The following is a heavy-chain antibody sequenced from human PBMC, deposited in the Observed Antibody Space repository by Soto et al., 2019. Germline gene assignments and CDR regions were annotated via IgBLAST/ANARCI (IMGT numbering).Heavy chain of an antibody. V-gene: IGHV3-9*01. CDR3: AKDMEDATAPDAFGI. CDR2: ISWNSGSI. Sequence: PGGSLRLSCAASGFTFDDYAMHWVRQAPGKGLEWVSGISWNSGSIGYADSVKGRFTISRDNAKNSLYLQMNSLRAEDTALYYFAKDMEDATAPDAFGIWGQGTMVTVSS. CDR1: GFTFDDYA. D-gene: IGHD2-15*01. J-gene: IGHJ3*02.